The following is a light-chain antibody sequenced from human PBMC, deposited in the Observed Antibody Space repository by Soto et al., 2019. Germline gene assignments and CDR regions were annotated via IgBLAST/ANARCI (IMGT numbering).Light chain of an antibody. V-gene: IGLV7-43*01. J-gene: IGLJ3*02. CDR1: TGAVTTGNY. Sequence: QAVVTQEPSLTVSPGGTVTLTCASSTGAVTTGNYASWFQQKPGQAPRTLIYTTDNRHSWTPARFSGPLLGGKAALTLSSVQPEDEADYYCLLYFGGAQLVFGGGTKVTVL. CDR3: LLYFGGAQLV. CDR2: TTD.